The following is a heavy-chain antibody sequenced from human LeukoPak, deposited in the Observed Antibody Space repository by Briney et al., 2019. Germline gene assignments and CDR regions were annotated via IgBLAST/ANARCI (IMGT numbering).Heavy chain of an antibody. CDR1: GGSISSYY. CDR2: IYYSGST. D-gene: IGHD3-16*01. Sequence: PSETLSLTCTVSGGSISSYYWSWIRQPPGKGLEWIGYIYYSGSTNYNPSLKSRFTISVDTSKNQFSLKLSSVTAADTAVYYCARAVFLGAFDIWGQGTMVTVSS. V-gene: IGHV4-59*01. CDR3: ARAVFLGAFDI. J-gene: IGHJ3*02.